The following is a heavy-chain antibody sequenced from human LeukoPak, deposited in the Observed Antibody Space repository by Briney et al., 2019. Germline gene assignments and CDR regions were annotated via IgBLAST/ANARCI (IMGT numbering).Heavy chain of an antibody. CDR1: GFTFSSYA. Sequence: PGGSLRLSCAASGFTFSSYAMSWVRQAPGKGLKWLSAISGSGGSTYYADSVKGRFTISRDNSKNTLYLQMNSLRAEDTAVYYCAKDLLVAYYDILTGYDAFDIWGHGTMVTVSS. CDR3: AKDLLVAYYDILTGYDAFDI. V-gene: IGHV3-23*01. D-gene: IGHD3-9*01. J-gene: IGHJ3*02. CDR2: ISGSGGST.